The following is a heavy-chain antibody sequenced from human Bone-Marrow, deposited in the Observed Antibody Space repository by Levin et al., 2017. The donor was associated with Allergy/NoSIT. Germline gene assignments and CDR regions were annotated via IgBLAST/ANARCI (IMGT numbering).Heavy chain of an antibody. Sequence: ASVKVSCKASGYTFTSYGISWVRQAPGQGLEWMGWISAYNGNTNYAQKLQGRVTMTTDTSTSTAYMELRSLRSDDTAVYYCARVYYDFWSGYYAQYYFDYWGQGTLVTVSS. CDR1: GYTFTSYG. CDR2: ISAYNGNT. V-gene: IGHV1-18*01. J-gene: IGHJ4*02. CDR3: ARVYYDFWSGYYAQYYFDY. D-gene: IGHD3-3*01.